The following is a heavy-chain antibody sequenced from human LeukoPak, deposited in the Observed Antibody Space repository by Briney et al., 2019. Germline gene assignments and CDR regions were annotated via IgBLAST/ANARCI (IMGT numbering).Heavy chain of an antibody. V-gene: IGHV1-69*04. D-gene: IGHD3-9*01. Sequence: SVKVSCKASGYTFTSYGISWVRQAPGQGLEWMGRIIPILGIANYAQKFQGRVTITADKSTSTAYMELSSLRSEDTAVYYCASSGLDYDILTGSQYYYGMDVWGQGTTVTVSS. CDR3: ASSGLDYDILTGSQYYYGMDV. J-gene: IGHJ6*02. CDR1: GYTFTSYG. CDR2: IIPILGIA.